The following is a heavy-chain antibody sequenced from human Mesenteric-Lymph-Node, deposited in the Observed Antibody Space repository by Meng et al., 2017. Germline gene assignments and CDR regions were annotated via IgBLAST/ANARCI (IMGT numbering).Heavy chain of an antibody. CDR2: IYYSGST. Sequence: QLQESGPGLVKPSEALFLTCTVSGGSISSYYWSWIRQPPGKGLEWIGHIYYSGSTNYNPSLKSRVTISVDTSKNQFSLKLSSVTATDTAVYYCARQSGYFDYWGQGTLVTVSS. J-gene: IGHJ4*02. CDR3: ARQSGYFDY. CDR1: GGSISSYY. D-gene: IGHD3-10*01. V-gene: IGHV4-59*08.